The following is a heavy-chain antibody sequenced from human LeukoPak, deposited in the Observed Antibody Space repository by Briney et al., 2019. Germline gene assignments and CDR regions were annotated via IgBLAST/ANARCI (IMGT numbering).Heavy chain of an antibody. J-gene: IGHJ6*02. V-gene: IGHV3-23*01. D-gene: IGHD2-2*01. Sequence: GGSLRLSCAASGFTFSSCAMSWVRQAPGKGLEWVSAISGSGGSTYYADSVKGRFTISRDNSKNTLYLQMNSLRAEDTAVYYCANGPPTNSYYYYYGMDVWGQGTTVTVSS. CDR3: ANGPPTNSYYYYYGMDV. CDR2: ISGSGGST. CDR1: GFTFSSCA.